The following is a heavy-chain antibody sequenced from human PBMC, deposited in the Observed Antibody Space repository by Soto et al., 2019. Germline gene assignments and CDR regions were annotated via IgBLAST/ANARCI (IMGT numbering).Heavy chain of an antibody. V-gene: IGHV4-39*01. D-gene: IGHD3-22*01. J-gene: IGHJ5*02. Sequence: QMQLQESGPGLVKASETLSLTCTVSGVSINNGTFFWAWVRQSAGMGLEWIGSVFQTWKTGTTYYQPSLEDRITISVDTSKTAFTQPLTSLTAADTAVYCWALHSGYLEDNFFRPWGQGTLVTVSS. CDR2: VFQTWKTGTT. CDR3: ALHSGYLEDNFFRP. CDR1: GVSINNGTFF.